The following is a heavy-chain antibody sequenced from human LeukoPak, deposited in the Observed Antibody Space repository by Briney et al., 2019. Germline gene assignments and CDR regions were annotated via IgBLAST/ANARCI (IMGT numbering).Heavy chain of an antibody. CDR1: GYTFTSYD. V-gene: IGHV1-8*03. CDR2: MNPNSGNT. CDR3: ARSDYDILTGYYYFDY. Sequence: ASVEVSCKASGYTFTSYDINWVRQATGQGLEWMGWMNPNSGNTGYAQKFQGRVTITRNTSISTAYMELSSLRSEDTAVYYCARSDYDILTGYYYFDYWGQGTLVTVSS. J-gene: IGHJ4*02. D-gene: IGHD3-9*01.